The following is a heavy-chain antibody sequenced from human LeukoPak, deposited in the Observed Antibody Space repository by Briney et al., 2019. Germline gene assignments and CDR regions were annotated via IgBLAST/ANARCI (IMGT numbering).Heavy chain of an antibody. J-gene: IGHJ4*02. CDR3: ARSTIVGATFNY. Sequence: ASVKVSCKASGYTFTGYYMHWVRQAPGQGLEWMGWINPNSGGTNYAQKFRGRVTMTRDTSISTAYMELSRLRSDDTAVYYCARSTIVGATFNYWGQGTLVTVSS. CDR1: GYTFTGYY. D-gene: IGHD1-26*01. V-gene: IGHV1-2*02. CDR2: INPNSGGT.